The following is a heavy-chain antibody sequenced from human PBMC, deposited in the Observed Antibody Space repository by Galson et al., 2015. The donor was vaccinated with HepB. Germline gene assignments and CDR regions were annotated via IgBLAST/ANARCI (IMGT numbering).Heavy chain of an antibody. D-gene: IGHD5-12*01. CDR2: ISSSSTTM. V-gene: IGHV3-48*02. CDR3: ARDWLGQKWLRSRDAVDF. CDR1: GFTFSSYS. J-gene: IGHJ3*01. Sequence: SLRLSCAASGFTFSSYSMNWVRQAPGKGLEWVSYISSSSTTMYYADSVKGRFTISRDNAKNSLYLQMNSLRDEDTAVYYCARDWLGQKWLRSRDAVDFWGQGTMVTVSS.